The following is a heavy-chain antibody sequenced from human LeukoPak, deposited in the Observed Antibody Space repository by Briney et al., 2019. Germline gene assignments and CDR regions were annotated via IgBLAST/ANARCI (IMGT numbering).Heavy chain of an antibody. V-gene: IGHV3-21*04. CDR2: ISSSSSYI. CDR1: GFTFSSYS. CDR3: AKDAVDSYGLENWFDP. J-gene: IGHJ5*02. D-gene: IGHD5-18*01. Sequence: PGGSLRLSCAASGFTFSSYSMNWVRQAPGKGLEWVSSISSSSSYIYYADSVKGRFTISRDNSKNTLYLQMNSLRAEDTAVYYCAKDAVDSYGLENWFDPWGQGTLVTVSS.